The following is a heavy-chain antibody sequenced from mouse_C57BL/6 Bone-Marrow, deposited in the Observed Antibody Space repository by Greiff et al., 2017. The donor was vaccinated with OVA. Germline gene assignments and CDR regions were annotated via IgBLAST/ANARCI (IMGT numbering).Heavy chain of an antibody. CDR1: GYTFTEYT. D-gene: IGHD2-1*01. CDR2: FYPGSGSI. CDR3: ARHEVPIYYCKGGGLFAY. Sequence: VKLQESGAELVKPGASVKLSCKASGYTFTEYTIHWVKQRSGQGLEWIGWFYPGSGSIKYNEKFKDKATLNADKSSSTVYMELSSLTSEYSAVYFCARHEVPIYYCKGGGLFAYWGQGTLVTVSA. V-gene: IGHV1-62-2*01. J-gene: IGHJ3*01.